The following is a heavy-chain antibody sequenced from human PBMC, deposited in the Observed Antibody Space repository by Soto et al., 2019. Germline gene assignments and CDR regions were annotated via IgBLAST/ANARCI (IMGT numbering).Heavy chain of an antibody. CDR1: GYTFTSYA. Sequence: QVQLVQSGAEVKKPGASVKVSCKASGYTFTSYAIHWVRQAPGQRLEWMGWINAGNGNTKYSQKFQDRVTITRDTSASTAYMELSSLGTEDTAVYYCARDLGGGPDYWGQGTVVTVSS. CDR3: ARDLGGGPDY. V-gene: IGHV1-3*01. CDR2: INAGNGNT. J-gene: IGHJ4*02. D-gene: IGHD2-15*01.